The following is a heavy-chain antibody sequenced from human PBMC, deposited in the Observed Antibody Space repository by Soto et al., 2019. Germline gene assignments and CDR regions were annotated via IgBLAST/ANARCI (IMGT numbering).Heavy chain of an antibody. CDR2: ISSSGDGT. D-gene: IGHD3-3*01. V-gene: IGHV3-23*01. CDR3: AKDGDFWSWGMDV. Sequence: PGGSLRLSCAASGFTFSTYAMTWVRQAPGKGLEWVAIISSSGDGTYYVDSVKGRFTISRDNSRNTLNLQMDSLRAEDTAVYYCAKDGDFWSWGMDVWGQGTTVTVSS. CDR1: GFTFSTYA. J-gene: IGHJ6*02.